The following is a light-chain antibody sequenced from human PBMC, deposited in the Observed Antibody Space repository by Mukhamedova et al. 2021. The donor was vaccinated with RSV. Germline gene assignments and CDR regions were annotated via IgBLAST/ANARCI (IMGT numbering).Light chain of an antibody. Sequence: WYQRRVHGKAPKLLIHAASTLQSGVPSRFSGSGSGTEFTLTISSLQPEDFATYHCQQAKSFPRNFGQGTQVEIK. J-gene: IGKJ1*01. V-gene: IGKV1-12*01. CDR3: QQAKSFPRN. CDR2: AAS.